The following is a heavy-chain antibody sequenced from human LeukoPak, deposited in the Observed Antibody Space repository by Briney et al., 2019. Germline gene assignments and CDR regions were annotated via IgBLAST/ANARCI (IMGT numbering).Heavy chain of an antibody. CDR2: IYYIRNT. Sequence: KTSETLSLTCTVSGASVGSAGYYWSWIRQPPGGGLEWIGYIYYIRNTNYNPSLKSRVTMSLDPSESQFSLKPNSVTAADTAVYYCARTQSQSGSYRYYFGYWGQGTLVTVSS. CDR3: ARTQSQSGSYRYYFGY. D-gene: IGHD1-26*01. V-gene: IGHV4-61*08. J-gene: IGHJ4*02. CDR1: GASVGSAGYY.